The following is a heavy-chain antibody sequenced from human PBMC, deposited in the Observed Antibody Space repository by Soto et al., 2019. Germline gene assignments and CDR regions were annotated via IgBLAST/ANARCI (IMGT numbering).Heavy chain of an antibody. Sequence: RWEERGAGISYDGSEKYYVDSVKGRFTISRDNAKNSLYLQMNSLRAEDTAVYYCARDLYDFWSGYYTSYYYSGMDGWGQGTTVPVSS. J-gene: IGHJ6*02. D-gene: IGHD3-3*01. V-gene: IGHV3-7*03. CDR2: ISYDGSEK. CDR3: ARDLYDFWSGYYTSYYYSGMDG.